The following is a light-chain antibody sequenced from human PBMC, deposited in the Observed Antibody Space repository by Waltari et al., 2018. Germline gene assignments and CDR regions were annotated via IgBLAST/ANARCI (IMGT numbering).Light chain of an antibody. CDR2: ANE. CDR1: RSNIGSNA. J-gene: IGLJ2*01. Sequence: QSVLTQPPSASGTPGQRVTISCSGRRSNIGSNAVNWYQQLPGTAPKVLIYANETRPSGVPDRFSGSKSGTSASLAISGLQSEDEADYYCAAWDDSLNGLLFGGGTKLTVL. V-gene: IGLV1-44*01. CDR3: AAWDDSLNGLL.